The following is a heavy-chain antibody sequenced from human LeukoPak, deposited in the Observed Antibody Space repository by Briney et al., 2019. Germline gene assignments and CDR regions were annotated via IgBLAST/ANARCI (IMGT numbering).Heavy chain of an antibody. J-gene: IGHJ6*02. CDR2: ISHTGSTM. Sequence: PGGSLRLSCAASGFTVSSNYMNWVRQAPGKGLEWVSYISHTGSTMSYADSVKGRFTISRDNARNSLHLQMNSLRAEDTAVYYCAIPPFGGTGRSRPLAEIDVWGQGTTVTVSS. D-gene: IGHD3-10*01. CDR3: AIPPFGGTGRSRPLAEIDV. V-gene: IGHV3-48*04. CDR1: GFTVSSNY.